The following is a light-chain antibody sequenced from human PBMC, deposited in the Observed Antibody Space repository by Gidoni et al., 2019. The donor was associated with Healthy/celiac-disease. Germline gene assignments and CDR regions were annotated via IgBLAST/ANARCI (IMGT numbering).Light chain of an antibody. Sequence: DIQMTQSPSSLSASVGDRVTITCRASQSMSSYLNWYQQKPGKAPKLLIYAASSLQSGVPSRFSGSGSGTDFTLTISSLQPEDFATYYCQQSYSTPLCSFGQXTKLEIK. CDR3: QQSYSTPLCS. CDR1: QSMSSY. CDR2: AAS. J-gene: IGKJ2*04. V-gene: IGKV1-39*01.